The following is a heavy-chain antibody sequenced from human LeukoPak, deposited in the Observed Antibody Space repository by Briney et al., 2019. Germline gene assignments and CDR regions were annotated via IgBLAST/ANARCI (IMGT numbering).Heavy chain of an antibody. J-gene: IGHJ4*02. Sequence: PSETLSLTCTVSGGSISSGSYYWSWIRQPAGKGLEWIGRIYTSGSTNYNPSLKSRVTISVDTSKNQFSLKLSSVTAADTAVYYCARGYSSRGDYWGQGTLVTVSS. D-gene: IGHD6-13*01. V-gene: IGHV4-61*02. CDR2: IYTSGST. CDR1: GGSISSGSYY. CDR3: ARGYSSRGDY.